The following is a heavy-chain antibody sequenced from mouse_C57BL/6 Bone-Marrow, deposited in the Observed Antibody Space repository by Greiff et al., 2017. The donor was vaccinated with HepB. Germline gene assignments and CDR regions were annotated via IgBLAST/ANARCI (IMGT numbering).Heavy chain of an antibody. CDR1: GYTFTSYW. CDR3: ARRGNRLRRAFDY. D-gene: IGHD2-4*01. CDR2: IHPNSGST. J-gene: IGHJ2*01. V-gene: IGHV1-64*01. Sequence: VQLQQSGAELVKPGASVKLSCKASGYTFTSYWMHWVKQRPGQGLEWIGMIHPNSGSTNYNEKFKSKATLTVDKSSSTAYMQLSSLTSEDSAVYYCARRGNRLRRAFDYWGQVTTLTVSS.